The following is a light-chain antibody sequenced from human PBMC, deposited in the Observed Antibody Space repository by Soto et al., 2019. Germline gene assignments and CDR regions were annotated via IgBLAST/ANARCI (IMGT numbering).Light chain of an antibody. CDR2: EGS. V-gene: IGLV2-23*01. CDR3: CSYAQANPWV. J-gene: IGLJ3*02. CDR1: SSDVGSYNL. Sequence: QSVLTQPASVSGSPGQSITISCTGTSSDVGSYNLVSWYQQHPGKAPKLMIYEGSQRPSGVSYRFSGSKSGNTASLTISGLQTEDEADYFCCSYAQANPWVFGGGTKLTVL.